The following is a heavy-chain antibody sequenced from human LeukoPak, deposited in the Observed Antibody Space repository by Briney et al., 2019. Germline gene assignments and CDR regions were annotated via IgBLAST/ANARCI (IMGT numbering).Heavy chain of an antibody. CDR3: ARDPPAGTSPY. Sequence: SETLSLTCTVSGGSISSYYWSWIRQPPGKGLEWIGYIFYSGITNYSPSLKSRVTISVDTSKNQFSLKLNSMTAADTAVYYCARDPPAGTSPYWGQGTLVTVSS. V-gene: IGHV4-59*12. D-gene: IGHD1-7*01. J-gene: IGHJ4*02. CDR1: GGSISSYY. CDR2: IFYSGIT.